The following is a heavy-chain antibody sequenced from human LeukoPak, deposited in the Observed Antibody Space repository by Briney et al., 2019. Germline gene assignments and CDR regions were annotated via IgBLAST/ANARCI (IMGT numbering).Heavy chain of an antibody. CDR3: ARGDIVVLPAGIPHNWFDP. D-gene: IGHD2-2*02. CDR1: GYSFTGYY. CDR2: INPNSGGT. J-gene: IGHJ5*02. Sequence: ASVKVPCKASGYSFTGYYIHRVRQAPGQGLEWMGWINPNSGGTNYAQKFQGRVTMTRDTSISTAYMELSRLRSDDTAVYYCARGDIVVLPAGIPHNWFDPWGQGTLVTVSS. V-gene: IGHV1-2*02.